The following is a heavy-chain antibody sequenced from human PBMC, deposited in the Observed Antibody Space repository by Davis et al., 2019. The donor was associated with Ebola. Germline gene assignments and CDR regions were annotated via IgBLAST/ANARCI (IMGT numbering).Heavy chain of an antibody. CDR3: AKEGVYYYGSGKKDYYYGMDV. D-gene: IGHD3-10*01. J-gene: IGHJ6*02. V-gene: IGHV3-48*01. Sequence: GESLKISCAASGFTFSSYSMNWVRQAPGKGLEWVSYISSSSSTIYYADSVKGRFTISRENAKNSLYLQMNSLRAEDTAVYYCAKEGVYYYGSGKKDYYYGMDVWGQGTTVTVSS. CDR1: GFTFSSYS. CDR2: ISSSSSTI.